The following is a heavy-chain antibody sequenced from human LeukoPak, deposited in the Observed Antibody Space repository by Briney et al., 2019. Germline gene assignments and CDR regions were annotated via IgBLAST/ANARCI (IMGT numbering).Heavy chain of an antibody. Sequence: SVQVSCKTSGGTFSTSAITWVRQAPGQGXEWMGRIIPVLNITTYAQRFQGRVTITADTSTSTVYMELSSLRSEETAVYYCARDQGLTAPPPYGLDVWGQGTTVIVSS. CDR3: ARDQGLTAPPPYGLDV. CDR1: GGTFSTSA. D-gene: IGHD5-18*01. V-gene: IGHV1-69*04. J-gene: IGHJ6*02. CDR2: IIPVLNIT.